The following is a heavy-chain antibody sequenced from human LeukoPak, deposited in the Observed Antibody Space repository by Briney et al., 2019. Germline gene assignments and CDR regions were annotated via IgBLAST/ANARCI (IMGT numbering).Heavy chain of an antibody. CDR3: ARVSGSGIDY. CDR1: GFTFSDYY. CDR2: ISSSGSTT. V-gene: IGHV3-11*04. D-gene: IGHD3-10*01. J-gene: IGHJ4*02. Sequence: PGGSLRLSCAASGFTFSDYYMSWIRQAPGKGLGWVSYISSSGSTTYYADSVKGRFTISRDNSKNTLYLQMISLRAEDTAVYYCARVSGSGIDYWGQGTLVTVSS.